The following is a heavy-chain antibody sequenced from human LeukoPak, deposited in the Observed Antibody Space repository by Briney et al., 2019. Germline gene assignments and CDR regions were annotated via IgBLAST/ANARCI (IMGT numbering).Heavy chain of an antibody. Sequence: PSETLSLTCTVSGDSISSGGYHWTWIRQHPGKGLGRIGYISYSGSTYYNPSLKSRVNISMDTSKNQFSLSLTSVTAADTAVYYCARDYGDYFRWFDPWGQGTLVTVSS. D-gene: IGHD4-17*01. V-gene: IGHV4-31*03. CDR3: ARDYGDYFRWFDP. J-gene: IGHJ5*02. CDR2: ISYSGST. CDR1: GDSISSGGYH.